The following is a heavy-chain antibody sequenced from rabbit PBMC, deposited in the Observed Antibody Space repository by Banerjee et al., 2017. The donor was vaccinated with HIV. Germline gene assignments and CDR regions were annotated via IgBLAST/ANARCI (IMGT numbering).Heavy chain of an antibody. V-gene: IGHV1S7*01. Sequence: QLKESGGGLVQPGGSLTLSCKASGFDFTNYYMSWVRQAPGKGLEWIGYIDPFFGSTFYASWVNGRFTISSHNAQNTLYLQLNSLTAADTATYFCARDLGGSSDLWGQGTLVTVS. CDR3: ARDLGGSSDL. CDR1: GFDFTNYY. CDR2: IDPFFGST. J-gene: IGHJ3*01. D-gene: IGHD8-1*01.